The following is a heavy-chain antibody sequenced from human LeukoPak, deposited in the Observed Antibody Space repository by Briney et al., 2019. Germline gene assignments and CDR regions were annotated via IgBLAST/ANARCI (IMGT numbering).Heavy chain of an antibody. CDR3: ARHGTMVRATRGFDP. CDR1: GGSISSYY. Sequence: SETLSLTCTVSGGSISSYYWSWIRQPPGKGLEWIGYIYYSGSTNYNPSPKSRVTISVDTSKNQFSLKLSSVTAADTAVYYCARHGTMVRATRGFDPWGQGTLVTVSS. CDR2: IYYSGST. D-gene: IGHD3-10*01. J-gene: IGHJ5*02. V-gene: IGHV4-59*08.